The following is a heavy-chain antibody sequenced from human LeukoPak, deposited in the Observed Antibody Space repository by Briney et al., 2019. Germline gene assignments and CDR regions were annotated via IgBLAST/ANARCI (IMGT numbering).Heavy chain of an antibody. V-gene: IGHV4-34*01. Sequence: PSETLSLTCAVYGGSFSGYYWSWIRQPPGKGLEWIGEIKHSGSTNYNPSLKSRVTISVDTSKNQFSLKLSSVTAADTAVYYCARGVINWFDPWGQGTLVTVSS. J-gene: IGHJ5*02. CDR3: ARGVINWFDP. D-gene: IGHD2-21*01. CDR1: GGSFSGYY. CDR2: IKHSGST.